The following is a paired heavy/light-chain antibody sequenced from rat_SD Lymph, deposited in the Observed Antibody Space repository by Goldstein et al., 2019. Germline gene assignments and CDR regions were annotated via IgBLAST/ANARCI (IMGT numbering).Light chain of an antibody. CDR1: QSLLYSENKKNY. CDR2: WAS. J-gene: IGKJ4*01. CDR3: EQYYDTPFT. V-gene: IGKV8S4*01. Sequence: DIVMTQTPSSQAVSAGEKVTMSCKSSQSLLYSENKKNYLAWYQQKPGQSPKLLISWASTRESGVPDRFIGSGSGTDFTLTISSVQAEDLAVYYCEQYYDTPFTFGSGTKLEIK.
Heavy chain of an antibody. V-gene: IGHV5-34*01. CDR1: GFTFSNYG. D-gene: IGHD1-11*01. J-gene: IGHJ4*01. Sequence: EVQLVESGGGLVQPGRSLKLSCLASGFTFSNYGMNWIRQAPGKGLEWVASISSSSSYIYYADTVKGRFTISRDNAKNTLYLQMTSLRSEDTALYYCARHGRDYVMDAWGQGASVTVSS. CDR3: ARHGRDYVMDA. CDR2: ISSSSSYI.